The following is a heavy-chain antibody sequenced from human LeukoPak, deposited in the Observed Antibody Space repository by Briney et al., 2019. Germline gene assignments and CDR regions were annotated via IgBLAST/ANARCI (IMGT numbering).Heavy chain of an antibody. CDR3: ARVDSGSYSSTYYYYGMDV. Sequence: PSETLSLTCTVSGGSISSYYWSWIRQPPGKGLEWIGYIYYSGSTNYNPSLKSRVTISVDTSKNQFSLKLSSVTAADTAVYYCARVDSGSYSSTYYYYGMDVWGQGTTVTVSS. CDR2: IYYSGST. CDR1: GGSISSYY. V-gene: IGHV4-59*01. J-gene: IGHJ6*02. D-gene: IGHD1-26*01.